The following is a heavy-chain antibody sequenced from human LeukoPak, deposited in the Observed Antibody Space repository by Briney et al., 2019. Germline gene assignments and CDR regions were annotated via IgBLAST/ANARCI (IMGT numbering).Heavy chain of an antibody. CDR2: NSYSGST. CDR3: ARRDGSLFFDY. D-gene: IGHD3-10*01. CDR1: GGSISTYY. Sequence: SETLSLTCTVSGGSISTYYWSWIRQPPGKELEWIGYNSYSGSTNYNPSLKSRVTMSVDTSKNQFSLKLSSVTAADTAVYYCARRDGSLFFDYWGQGTLVTVSS. J-gene: IGHJ4*02. V-gene: IGHV4-59*08.